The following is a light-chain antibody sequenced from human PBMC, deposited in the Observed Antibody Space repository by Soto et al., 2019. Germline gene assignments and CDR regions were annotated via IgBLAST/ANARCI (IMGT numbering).Light chain of an antibody. CDR3: QQTWT. Sequence: EIVMTQSPATLSVSPGERATLSCRASQSVSSNLAWYQQKPGQAPRLLIYGASTRATGIPARFSGSGSGTAFTLTISSLQSEAVAVYYCQQTWTFVQGTKVEIK. CDR1: QSVSSN. J-gene: IGKJ1*01. CDR2: GAS. V-gene: IGKV3-15*01.